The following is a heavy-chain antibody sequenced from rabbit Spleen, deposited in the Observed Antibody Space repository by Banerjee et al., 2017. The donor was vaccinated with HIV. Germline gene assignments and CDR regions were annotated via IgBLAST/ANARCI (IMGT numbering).Heavy chain of an antibody. CDR1: GVSLNDKDV. V-gene: IGHV1S45*01. J-gene: IGHJ6*01. D-gene: IGHD1-1*01. CDR2: IYAGGSGFT. Sequence: EQLEESGGGLVKPEGSLTLTCKASGVSLNDKDVMCWVRQAPGKGLEWIACIYAGGSGFTYFASWAKGRVTISKTSSTTVTLQMTSLTAADTATYFCARDTSSSFSSYGMDLWGPGTLVTVS. CDR3: ARDTSSSFSSYGMDL.